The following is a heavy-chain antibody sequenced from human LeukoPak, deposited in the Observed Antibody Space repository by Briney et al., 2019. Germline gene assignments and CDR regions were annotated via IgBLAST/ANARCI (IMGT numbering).Heavy chain of an antibody. J-gene: IGHJ4*02. Sequence: GGSRRLSCTVSGFTFSSHALHWVRQVPGKGLEWVALVSYDGVNKYYAESVKGRFTISRDNSRNILYLQMNSLRTEDTAVYYCARERVGTTWFVGDWGQGTLVTVSS. CDR3: ARERVGTTWFVGD. D-gene: IGHD1-26*01. V-gene: IGHV3-30*04. CDR2: VSYDGVNK. CDR1: GFTFSSHA.